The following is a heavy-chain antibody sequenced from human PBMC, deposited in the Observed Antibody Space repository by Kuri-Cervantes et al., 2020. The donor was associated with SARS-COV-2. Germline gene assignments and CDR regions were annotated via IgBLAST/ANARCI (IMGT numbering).Heavy chain of an antibody. CDR2: IYYTGST. Sequence: GSLRLSCTVSGGSISSYYWSWIRQPPGKGPEWIGYIYYTGSTNYNPSLKSRVTISVDTSKNQFSLRLTSVTAADTAVYYCAREAQDSDNNFYAMDVWGQGTMVTVSS. CDR1: GGSISSYY. J-gene: IGHJ6*02. D-gene: IGHD1-1*01. CDR3: AREAQDSDNNFYAMDV. V-gene: IGHV4-59*12.